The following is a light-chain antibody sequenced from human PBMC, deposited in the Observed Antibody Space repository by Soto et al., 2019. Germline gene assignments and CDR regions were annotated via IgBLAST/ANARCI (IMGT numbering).Light chain of an antibody. V-gene: IGLV1-40*01. Sequence: QSVLTQPPSVSGAPGQRVTISCTGSSSNIGADYDVHWYQQRPGTAPNLLIFGNNNRPSGVPDRFSGSKSRTSASLAITGLQAEDEGDYYCQSYDSTLSARDVFGTGTKVTVL. CDR1: SSNIGADYD. CDR3: QSYDSTLSARDV. CDR2: GNN. J-gene: IGLJ1*01.